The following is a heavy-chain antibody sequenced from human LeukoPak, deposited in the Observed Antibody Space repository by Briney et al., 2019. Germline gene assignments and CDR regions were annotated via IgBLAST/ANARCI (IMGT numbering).Heavy chain of an antibody. CDR1: GGSISSYS. CDR2: IYYSGST. CDR3: ARSPGMLWVDY. D-gene: IGHD2-8*01. J-gene: IGHJ4*02. V-gene: IGHV4-59*12. Sequence: PSETLSLTCTVSGGSISSYSWSWIRQPPGKGLEWIGYIYYSGSTYYNPSLKSRVTISVDTSKNQFSLKLSSVTAADTAVYYCARSPGMLWVDYWGQGTLVTVSS.